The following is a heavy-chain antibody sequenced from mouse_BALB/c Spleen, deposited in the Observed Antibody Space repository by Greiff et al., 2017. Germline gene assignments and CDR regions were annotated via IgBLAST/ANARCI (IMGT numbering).Heavy chain of an antibody. CDR1: GFTFTDYY. Sequence: EVKLVESGGGLVQPGGSLRLSCATSGFTFTDYYMSWVREPPGKALEWLGFIRNKANGYTTEYSASVKGRFTISRDNSQSILYLQMNTLRAEDSATYYCARETTDWYFDVWGAGTTVTVSS. V-gene: IGHV7-3*02. CDR3: ARETTDWYFDV. D-gene: IGHD1-1*01. J-gene: IGHJ1*01. CDR2: IRNKANGYTT.